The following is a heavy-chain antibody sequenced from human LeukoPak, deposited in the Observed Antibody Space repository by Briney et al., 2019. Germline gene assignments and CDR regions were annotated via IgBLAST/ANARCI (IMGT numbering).Heavy chain of an antibody. J-gene: IGHJ6*02. CDR2: IIPILGIA. CDR3: ARETTVTTSRPREGYYYYGMDV. D-gene: IGHD4-17*01. Sequence: SVKVSCKASGYTFTSYGISWVRQAPGQGLEWMGRIIPILGIANYAQKFQGRVTITADKSTSTAYMELSSLRSEDTAVYYCARETTVTTSRPREGYYYYGMDVWGQGTTVTVSS. CDR1: GYTFTSYG. V-gene: IGHV1-69*04.